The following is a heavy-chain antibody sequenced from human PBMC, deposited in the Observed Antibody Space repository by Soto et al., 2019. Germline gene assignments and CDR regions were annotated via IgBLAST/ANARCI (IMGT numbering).Heavy chain of an antibody. CDR1: GGSISSSSYY. Sequence: SETLSLTCTVSGGSISSSSYYWGWIRQPPGKGLEWIGSIYYSGSTYYDPSLKSRVTISVETSKNHFSLKLRSMTAADTVVYYCARYKLTLRAAAGTYFDYWGQGTLVTVSS. J-gene: IGHJ4*02. CDR2: IYYSGST. D-gene: IGHD6-13*01. CDR3: ARYKLTLRAAAGTYFDY. V-gene: IGHV4-39*01.